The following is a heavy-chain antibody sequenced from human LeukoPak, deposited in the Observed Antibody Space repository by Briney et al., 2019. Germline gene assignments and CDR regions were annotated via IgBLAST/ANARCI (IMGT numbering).Heavy chain of an antibody. Sequence: GGSLRLSCAASGFTFSSYSMNWVRQAPGKGLEWVSYISSSSSTIYYADSVKGRFTISRDNAKNSLYLQMNSLRSEDTAVYYCASGVTSPLDYWGQGTLVTVSS. CDR3: ASGVTSPLDY. CDR2: ISSSSSTI. V-gene: IGHV3-48*04. CDR1: GFTFSSYS. D-gene: IGHD3-16*01. J-gene: IGHJ4*02.